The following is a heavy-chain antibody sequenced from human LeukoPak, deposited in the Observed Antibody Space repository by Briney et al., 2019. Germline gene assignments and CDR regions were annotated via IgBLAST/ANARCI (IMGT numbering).Heavy chain of an antibody. D-gene: IGHD2-15*01. J-gene: IGHJ5*02. CDR3: ARLKRSLNWFDP. Sequence: PSQTLSLTCTVSGGSISSGGYYWSWIRQHPGKGLEWIGNIYYSGSTYYNPSLKSRVTISVDTSKNQFSLKLSSVTAADTAVYYCARLKRSLNWFDPWGQGTLVTVSS. CDR2: IYYSGST. V-gene: IGHV4-31*03. CDR1: GGSISSGGYY.